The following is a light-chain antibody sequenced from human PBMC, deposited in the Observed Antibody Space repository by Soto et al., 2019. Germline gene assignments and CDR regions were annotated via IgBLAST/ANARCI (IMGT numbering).Light chain of an antibody. CDR1: QVIDNY. Sequence: GDRVTITCRASQVIDNYLAWYQQQPGKVPRLLIYAGSVLQAGVPPRFTGSGSGTDFTLTISIMQPEDVATYFCQKYNSAPWPFGQGTKVEIK. V-gene: IGKV1-27*01. CDR3: QKYNSAPWP. J-gene: IGKJ1*01. CDR2: AGS.